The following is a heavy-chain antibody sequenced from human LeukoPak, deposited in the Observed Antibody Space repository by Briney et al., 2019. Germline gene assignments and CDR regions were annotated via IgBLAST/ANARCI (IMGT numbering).Heavy chain of an antibody. D-gene: IGHD6-13*01. CDR2: ISGSGDNT. J-gene: IGHJ4*02. CDR3: AKDGYSSIPGFHFEY. Sequence: GGSLRLSCAASGFTFSSYAMSWVRQPPGKGLEWVSGISGSGDNTYYADSVKGRFTISRDNSKKTLYLHLNSLRVEDAAVYYCAKDGYSSIPGFHFEYWGQGTPVTASS. CDR1: GFTFSSYA. V-gene: IGHV3-23*01.